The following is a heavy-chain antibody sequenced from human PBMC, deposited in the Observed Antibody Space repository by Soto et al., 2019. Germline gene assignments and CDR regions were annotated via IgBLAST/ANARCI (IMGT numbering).Heavy chain of an antibody. D-gene: IGHD2-8*02. Sequence: GGSLRLSCAASGFPFSSYAMSWVRQAPGKGLEWVSAISGSGGSTYYADSVKGRFTISRDNSKNTLYLQMNSLRAEDTAVYYCAKDPGLPDYFDYGGRGTLVTVSS. CDR1: GFPFSSYA. V-gene: IGHV3-23*01. CDR3: AKDPGLPDYFDY. J-gene: IGHJ4*02. CDR2: ISGSGGST.